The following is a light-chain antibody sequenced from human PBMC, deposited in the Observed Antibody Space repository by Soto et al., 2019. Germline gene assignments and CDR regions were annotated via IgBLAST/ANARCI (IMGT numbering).Light chain of an antibody. CDR3: QQRSNWPPIT. J-gene: IGKJ5*01. Sequence: VVLTQSPATLSLSPGERATLSCRASQSVSSSYLAWYQQKPGQAPRLLIYGASNRATGIPDRFSGSGSGTDFTLTISSLEPEDFAVYYCQQRSNWPPITFGQGTRLEIK. V-gene: IGKV3-11*01. CDR1: QSVSSSY. CDR2: GAS.